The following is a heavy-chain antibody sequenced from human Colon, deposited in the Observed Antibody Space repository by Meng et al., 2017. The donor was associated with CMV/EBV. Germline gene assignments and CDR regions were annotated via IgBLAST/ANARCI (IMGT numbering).Heavy chain of an antibody. CDR2: MNSDAGNT. J-gene: IGHJ4*02. CDR3: ARASQSQRLHDY. Sequence: ASVQVSCKASGYAFIDYYIHWVRQAPGQRLEWMGWMNSDAGNTVYAPQFRGRVAMTRDTSINTAYMELSSLKSDDTAVYYCARASQSQRLHDYWGQGTLVTVSS. D-gene: IGHD6-25*01. V-gene: IGHV1-2*02. CDR1: GYAFIDYY.